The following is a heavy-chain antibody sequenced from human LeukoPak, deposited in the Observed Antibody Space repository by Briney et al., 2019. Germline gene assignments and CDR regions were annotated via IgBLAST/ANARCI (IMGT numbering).Heavy chain of an antibody. D-gene: IGHD3-16*01. J-gene: IGHJ4*02. CDR1: GFTFSSSL. CDR3: TRDRAYKTFDY. CDR2: IRPDGSEA. V-gene: IGHV3-7*04. Sequence: PGGALGISCAPSGFTFSSSLMTQVRQAPGKVLESVAVIRPDGSEAAYVDSVFGRFTISRDNAKNSLFLQMISLRVEDTAVYYCTRDRAYKTFDYWGQGALVTVSS.